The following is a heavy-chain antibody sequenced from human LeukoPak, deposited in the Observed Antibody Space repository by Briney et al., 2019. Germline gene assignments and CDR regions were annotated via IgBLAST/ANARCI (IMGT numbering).Heavy chain of an antibody. Sequence: PGRPLRLSCVASGFTFNSFPMHWVRQAPGKGLEWVGLISFDGSDKSYADSVEGRFTISRDNSKNTLYLQMNSLSAEDTAVYYCARVLGFGSPPAYWGQGTLVSVSS. V-gene: IGHV3-30*04. CDR3: ARVLGFGSPPAY. J-gene: IGHJ4*02. CDR1: GFTFNSFP. CDR2: ISFDGSDK. D-gene: IGHD3-10*01.